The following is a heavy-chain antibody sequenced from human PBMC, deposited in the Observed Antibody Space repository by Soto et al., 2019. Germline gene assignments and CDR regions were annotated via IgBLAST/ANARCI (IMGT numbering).Heavy chain of an antibody. D-gene: IGHD1-26*01. CDR1: GGSISSYY. J-gene: IGHJ4*02. Sequence: SETLSLTCTVSGGSISSYYWSWIRQPPGKGLEWIGYIYYSGSTNYNPSLKSRATISVDTSKNQFSLKLSSVTAADTAVYYCARHSSGSRHPGFDYWGQGTLVTVSS. V-gene: IGHV4-59*08. CDR2: IYYSGST. CDR3: ARHSSGSRHPGFDY.